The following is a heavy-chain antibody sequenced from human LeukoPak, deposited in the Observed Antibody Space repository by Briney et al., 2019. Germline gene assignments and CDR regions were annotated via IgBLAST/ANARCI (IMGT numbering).Heavy chain of an antibody. CDR2: ISYDGSNK. CDR3: ASRVEGGYFDY. V-gene: IGHV3-30*04. J-gene: IGHJ4*02. Sequence: PGGSLRLSCAASGFTFSSYAMHWVRQAPGKGLEWVAVISYDGSNKYYADSVKGRFTISRDNSKNTLYLQMNSLRAEDTAVYYCASRVEGGYFDYWGQGTLVTVSS. CDR1: GFTFSSYA. D-gene: IGHD2-15*01.